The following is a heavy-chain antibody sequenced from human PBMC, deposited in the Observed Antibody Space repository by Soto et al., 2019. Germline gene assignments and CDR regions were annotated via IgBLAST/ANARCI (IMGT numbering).Heavy chain of an antibody. CDR2: IYPGDSDT. Sequence: GESLKISCKGSGSSFTSYWIGWVRQMPGKGLEWMGIIYPGDSDTRYSSSFQGQVTISADKSISTAYLQWSSLKASDTAMYYCARLNVDTAMVTWFDPWGQGTLVTVS. CDR1: GSSFTSYW. V-gene: IGHV5-51*01. D-gene: IGHD5-18*01. J-gene: IGHJ5*02. CDR3: ARLNVDTAMVTWFDP.